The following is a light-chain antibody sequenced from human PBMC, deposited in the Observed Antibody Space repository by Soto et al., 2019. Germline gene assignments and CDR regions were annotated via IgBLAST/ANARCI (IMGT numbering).Light chain of an antibody. CDR3: QHYDNLLPT. CDR2: DAS. V-gene: IGKV1-33*01. J-gene: IGKJ5*01. CDR1: QDISNY. Sequence: DIQMTQSPSSLSASVGDRVTITCQASQDISNYLNWYQQKPGKAPKLLIYDASNLETGVPSRFSGSGSGTDFTFTISSLQPEDIATYYCQHYDNLLPTFGQGTRLEIK.